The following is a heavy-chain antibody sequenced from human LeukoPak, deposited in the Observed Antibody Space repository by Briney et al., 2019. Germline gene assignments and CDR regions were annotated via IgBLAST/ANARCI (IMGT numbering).Heavy chain of an antibody. V-gene: IGHV3-21*01. Sequence: GGSLRLSCAASGITLSSYNMNWVRQAPGKGLEWVSSISSSSSYIYYADSVKGRFTISRDNAKNSLYLQMNSLRAEDTAVYYCGTRGYSEYYFDYWGQGTLVTVPS. CDR3: GTRGYSEYYFDY. D-gene: IGHD3-22*01. J-gene: IGHJ4*02. CDR2: ISSSSSYI. CDR1: GITLSSYN.